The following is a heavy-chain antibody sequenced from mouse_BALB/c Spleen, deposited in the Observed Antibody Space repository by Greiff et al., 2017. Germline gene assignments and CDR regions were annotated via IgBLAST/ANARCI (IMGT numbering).Heavy chain of an antibody. V-gene: IGHV1S56*01. CDR3: ARFDYDGGGAMDY. CDR2: IYPGNVNT. CDR1: GYTFTSYY. Sequence: VQLQQSGPELVKPGASVRISCKASGYTFTSYYIHWVKQRPGQGLEWIGWIYPGNVNTKYNEKFKGKATLTADKSSSTAYMQLSSLTSEDSAVYFCARFDYDGGGAMDYWGQGTSVTVSS. D-gene: IGHD2-4*01. J-gene: IGHJ4*01.